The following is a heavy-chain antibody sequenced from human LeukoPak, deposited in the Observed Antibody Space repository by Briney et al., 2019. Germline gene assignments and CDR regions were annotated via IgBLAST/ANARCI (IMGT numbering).Heavy chain of an antibody. CDR1: GYTFTSYD. D-gene: IGHD3-3*01. CDR2: VNPNGGNT. J-gene: IGHJ6*02. V-gene: IGHV1-8*01. CDR3: ARWAFSKNDYDFWSGYQVYYYYYYGMDV. Sequence: ASVKVSCKASGYTFTSYDINWVRQATGQGLEWMGWVNPNGGNTGYAQKFQGRVTMTRNTSISTAYMELSSLKSEDTAVYYCARWAFSKNDYDFWSGYQVYYYYYYGMDVWGQGTTVTVSS.